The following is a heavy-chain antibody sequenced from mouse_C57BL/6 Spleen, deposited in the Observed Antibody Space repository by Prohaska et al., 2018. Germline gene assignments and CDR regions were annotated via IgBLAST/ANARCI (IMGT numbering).Heavy chain of an antibody. D-gene: IGHD1-1*01. CDR2: IDPETGGT. CDR3: TKRRITTVVATDWYFDV. CDR1: GYTFTDYE. Sequence: QVQLQQSGAELLRPGASVTLSCKASGYTFTDYEMHWVKQTPVHGLEWIGAIDPETGGTAYNQNFKGKAILTADKSSSTAYMELRSLTSEDSAVYYCTKRRITTVVATDWYFDVWGTGTTDTVSS. J-gene: IGHJ1*03. V-gene: IGHV1-15*01.